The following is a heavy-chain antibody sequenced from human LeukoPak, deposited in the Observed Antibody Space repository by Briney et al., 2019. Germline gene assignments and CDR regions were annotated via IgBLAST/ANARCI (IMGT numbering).Heavy chain of an antibody. D-gene: IGHD5-18*01. Sequence: SETLSLTCTVSGGSISSYYWSWIRQPAGKGLEWIERIYTSGSTNYNPSLKSRVTMSVDTSKNQFSLKLSSVTAADTAVYYCARGPRGVQLWLPDYWGQGTLVTVSS. CDR1: GGSISSYY. CDR3: ARGPRGVQLWLPDY. CDR2: IYTSGST. V-gene: IGHV4-4*07. J-gene: IGHJ4*02.